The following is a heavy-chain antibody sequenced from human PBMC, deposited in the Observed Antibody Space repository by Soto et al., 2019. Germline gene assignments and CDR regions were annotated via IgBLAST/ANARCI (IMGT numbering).Heavy chain of an antibody. D-gene: IGHD3-16*01. CDR3: ARQGLGGRDYYYGMDV. Sequence: ASVKVSCKVSGYTFTSYGITWVRQAPGQGLEWMGWISAYNGNTNYAQKLQGRVTMTTDTSTSTAYMELRSLRSDDTAVYYCARQGLGGRDYYYGMDVWGQVPMVTF. CDR1: GYTFTSYG. J-gene: IGHJ6*02. V-gene: IGHV1-18*04. CDR2: ISAYNGNT.